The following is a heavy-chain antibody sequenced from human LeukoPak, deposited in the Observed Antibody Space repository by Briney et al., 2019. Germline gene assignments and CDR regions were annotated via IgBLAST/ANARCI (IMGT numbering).Heavy chain of an antibody. J-gene: IGHJ4*02. CDR3: AXXXXXXSSGYYSRDY. V-gene: IGHV1-2*02. CDR1: GYTFTGYY. Sequence: ASVKVSCKASGYTFTGYYMHWVRQAPGQGLEWMGWINPNSGGTNYAQKFQGRVTMTRDTSISTAYMELSRLRSDDTAVYYCAXXXXXXSSGYYSRDYWGQGTLVTVSS. D-gene: IGHD3-22*01. CDR2: INPNSGGT.